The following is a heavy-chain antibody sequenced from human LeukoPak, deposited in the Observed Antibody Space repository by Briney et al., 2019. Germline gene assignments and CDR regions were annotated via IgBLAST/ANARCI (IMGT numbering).Heavy chain of an antibody. V-gene: IGHV1-2*02. CDR3: ARDDPRPIAARVADAFDI. Sequence: ASVKVSCKASGYTFTGYYMHWVRQAPGQGLEWMGWINPNSGGTNYAQKFQGRVTMTRDTSISTAYMELSRLRSDDTAVYYCARDDPRPIAARVADAFDIWGQGTMVTVSS. CDR2: INPNSGGT. D-gene: IGHD6-6*01. CDR1: GYTFTGYY. J-gene: IGHJ3*02.